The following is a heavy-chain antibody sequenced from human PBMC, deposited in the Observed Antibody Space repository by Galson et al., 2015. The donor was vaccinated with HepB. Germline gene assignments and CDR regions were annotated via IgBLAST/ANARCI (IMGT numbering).Heavy chain of an antibody. CDR2: ISGSGGST. V-gene: IGHV3-23*01. CDR3: AKGYYGDYAFCY. Sequence: SLRLSCAASGFTFSSYAMSWVRQAPGKGLEWVSAISGSGGSTYYADSVKGRFTISRDNSKNTLYLQMNSLRAEDTAVYYCAKGYYGDYAFCYWGQGTLVTVSS. J-gene: IGHJ4*02. D-gene: IGHD4-17*01. CDR1: GFTFSSYA.